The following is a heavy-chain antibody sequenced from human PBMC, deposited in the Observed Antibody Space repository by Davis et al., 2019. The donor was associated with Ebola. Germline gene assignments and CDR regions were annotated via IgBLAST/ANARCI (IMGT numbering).Heavy chain of an antibody. V-gene: IGHV4-39*01. CDR3: ARHYGGYGS. Sequence: PSETLSLTCTVSGGSISHTSYHWAWIRQTPGKGLEWIGSIYYTGTTYYNTALRSRVTISLDTSKNQFSLKLSSLTATDTAVYYCARHYGGYGSWGQGTLVTVSS. CDR2: IYYTGTT. J-gene: IGHJ4*02. D-gene: IGHD5-12*01. CDR1: GGSISHTSYH.